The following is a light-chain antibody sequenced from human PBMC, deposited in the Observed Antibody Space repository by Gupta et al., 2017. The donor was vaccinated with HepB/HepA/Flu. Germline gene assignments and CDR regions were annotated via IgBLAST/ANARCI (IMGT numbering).Light chain of an antibody. V-gene: IGKV3-20*01. CDR2: GAS. Sequence: EIVLTQSPGTLSLSPGARATLSCKASQSVSSSYLAWYQQKPGQPPRLLIYGASSRATGIPDRFSGSGSGTDFTLTISSLEPEDFAVYYCQLDGYSPLTFGGGTKVEIK. CDR3: QLDGYSPLT. CDR1: QSVSSSY. J-gene: IGKJ4*01.